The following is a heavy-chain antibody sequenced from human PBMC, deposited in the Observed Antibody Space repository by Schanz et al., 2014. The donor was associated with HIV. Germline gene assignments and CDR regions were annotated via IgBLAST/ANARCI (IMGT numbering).Heavy chain of an antibody. Sequence: EVQLLESGGDLVQPGGSLRLSCEVSGFSLINNAITWVRQPPGKGLEWVSDIRGGGDTYYADSVRGRFTFSRDDSKNTLILQMNSLRVEDTAVYYCGGHGGFSYWGQGTRVAVSP. J-gene: IGHJ4*02. D-gene: IGHD6-25*01. CDR1: GFSLINNA. CDR3: GGHGGFSY. V-gene: IGHV3-23*01. CDR2: IRGGGDT.